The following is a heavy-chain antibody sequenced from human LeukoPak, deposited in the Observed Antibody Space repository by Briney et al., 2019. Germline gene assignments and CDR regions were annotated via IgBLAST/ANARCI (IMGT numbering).Heavy chain of an antibody. J-gene: IGHJ4*02. CDR3: AREGAGTAMAFDY. V-gene: IGHV4-39*07. CDR2: IYYSGST. CDR1: GFTFTSYT. Sequence: GSLRLSCAASGFTFTSYTMNWVRQPPGKGLEWIGSIYYSGSTYYNPSLKSRVTISVDTSKNQFSLKLSSVTAADTAVYYCAREGAGTAMAFDYWGQGTLVTVSS. D-gene: IGHD5-18*01.